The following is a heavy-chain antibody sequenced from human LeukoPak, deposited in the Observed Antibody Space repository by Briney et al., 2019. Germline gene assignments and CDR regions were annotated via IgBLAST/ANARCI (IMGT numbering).Heavy chain of an antibody. J-gene: IGHJ4*02. V-gene: IGHV3-30-3*01. CDR3: AREQVGAILFDY. CDR1: GFTFSSYA. D-gene: IGHD1-26*01. CDR2: ISYDGSNK. Sequence: PGRSLRLSCAASGFTFSSYAMHWVRQAPGKGLEWVAVISYDGSNKYYADSVKGRFTISRDNSKNTLYLQMNSLRAEDTAVYYCAREQVGAILFDYWGQGTWSPSPQ.